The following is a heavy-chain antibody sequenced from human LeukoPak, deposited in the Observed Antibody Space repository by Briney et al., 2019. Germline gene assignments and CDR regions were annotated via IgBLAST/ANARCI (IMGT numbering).Heavy chain of an antibody. D-gene: IGHD3-3*01. J-gene: IGHJ4*02. CDR1: GFTFSSYG. Sequence: GGSLRLSCAASGFTFSSYGMHWVRQAPGKGLEWVAFIRYDGSNKYYADSVKGRFTISRDNPKNTLYLQLNSLRPEDTAVYYCAKGSAWYLDYWGQGTLVTVSS. CDR2: IRYDGSNK. V-gene: IGHV3-30*02. CDR3: AKGSAWYLDY.